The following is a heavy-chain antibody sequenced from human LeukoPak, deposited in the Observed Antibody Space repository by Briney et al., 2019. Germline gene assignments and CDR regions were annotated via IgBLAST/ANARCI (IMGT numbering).Heavy chain of an antibody. D-gene: IGHD5-24*01. CDR3: ARGRRDGYNTPWYFDL. Sequence: SQTLSLTCAISGDSVSSNSAAWNGIRQSPSRGLEWLGRTYYRSKWYNDYAVSVKSRITINPDTSKNQFSLQLNSVTPEDTAVYYCARGRRDGYNTPWYFDLWGRGTLVTVSS. V-gene: IGHV6-1*01. CDR1: GDSVSSNSAA. J-gene: IGHJ2*01. CDR2: TYYRSKWYN.